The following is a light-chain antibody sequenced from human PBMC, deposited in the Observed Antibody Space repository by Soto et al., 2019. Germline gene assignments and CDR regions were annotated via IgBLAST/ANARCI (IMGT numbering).Light chain of an antibody. CDR1: QSVLYSSNNKNY. Sequence: DIVMTQSPDSLAVSLGERATINCKSSQSVLYSSNNKNYLAWYQQKPGQPPKLLIFWASSRKSGVPDRFSGSGSGTDFTLPISSLQAEDVAVYYCQQYYSTPRTFGQGTKVEIK. CDR3: QQYYSTPRT. J-gene: IGKJ1*01. CDR2: WAS. V-gene: IGKV4-1*01.